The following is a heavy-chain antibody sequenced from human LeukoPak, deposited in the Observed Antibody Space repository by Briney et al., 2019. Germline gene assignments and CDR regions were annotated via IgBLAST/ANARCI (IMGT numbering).Heavy chain of an antibody. CDR1: GYTLTELS. D-gene: IGHD6-13*01. Sequence: ASVKVSCKVSGYTLTELSMHWVRQAPGKGLEWMGGFDPEDGGTIYAQKFQGRVTMTEDTSTDTAYMELSSLRSEDTAVYYCATVALAAAGTEYFQHWGQGTLVTVSS. V-gene: IGHV1-24*01. J-gene: IGHJ1*01. CDR3: ATVALAAAGTEYFQH. CDR2: FDPEDGGT.